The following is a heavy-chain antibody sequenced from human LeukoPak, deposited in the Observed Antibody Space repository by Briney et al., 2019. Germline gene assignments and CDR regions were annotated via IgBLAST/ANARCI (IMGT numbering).Heavy chain of an antibody. Sequence: SETLSLTCTVSGGSISSGDYYWSWIRQPPGKGLEWIGYIYYSGSTNYNPSLKSRVTISVDTSKNQYSLKLSSVTAADTAVYYCARATTGTTNWFDPWGQGTLVTVSS. CDR1: GGSISSGDYY. V-gene: IGHV4-61*08. CDR3: ARATTGTTNWFDP. CDR2: IYYSGST. J-gene: IGHJ5*02. D-gene: IGHD1-1*01.